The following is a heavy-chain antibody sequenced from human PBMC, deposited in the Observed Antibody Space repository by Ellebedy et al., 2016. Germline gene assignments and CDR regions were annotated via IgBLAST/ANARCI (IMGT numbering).Heavy chain of an antibody. J-gene: IGHJ4*02. V-gene: IGHV3-64D*06. D-gene: IGHD6-6*01. CDR1: GFTFSSYA. CDR3: VKGVSQYSSSIPTFFDY. CDR2: ISSNGGST. Sequence: GESLKISXSASGFTFSSYAMHWVRQAPGKGLEYVSAISSNGGSTYYADSVKGRFTISRDNSKNTLYLQMSSLRAEDTAVYYCVKGVSQYSSSIPTFFDYWGQGTLVTVSS.